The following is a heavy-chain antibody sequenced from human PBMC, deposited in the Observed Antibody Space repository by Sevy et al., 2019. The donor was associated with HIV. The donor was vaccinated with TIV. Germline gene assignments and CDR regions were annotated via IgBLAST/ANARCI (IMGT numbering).Heavy chain of an antibody. D-gene: IGHD3-10*01. V-gene: IGHV3-11*01. J-gene: IGHJ5*02. CDR1: GFTFSDYY. Sequence: GGSLRLSCAASGFTFSDYYMSWIRQAPGKGLEWVSYISSSGSTIYYADSVKGRLTISRDNAKNSLYLQMNSLRAEDTAVYYCARVYILWVFDPWGQGTLVTVSS. CDR2: ISSSGSTI. CDR3: ARVYILWVFDP.